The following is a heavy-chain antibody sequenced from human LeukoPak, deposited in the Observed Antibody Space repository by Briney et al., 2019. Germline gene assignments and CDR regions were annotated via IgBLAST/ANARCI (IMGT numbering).Heavy chain of an antibody. CDR1: GFTFDDYA. CDR2: ISWNSGSI. V-gene: IGHV3-9*01. CDR3: AKGIAADYYYYGMHV. J-gene: IGHJ6*02. Sequence: GRSLRLSCAASGFTFDDYAMHWVRQAPGKGLEWVSGISWNSGSIVYADCVKGRFTISRENGKNSVYMKMNTLRVEDTALYYCAKGIAADYYYYGMHVWGQGTTVTLSS.